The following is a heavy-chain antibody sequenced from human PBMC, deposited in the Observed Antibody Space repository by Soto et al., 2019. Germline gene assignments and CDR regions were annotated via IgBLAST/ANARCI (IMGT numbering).Heavy chain of an antibody. Sequence: GASVKVSCKASGGTFSSYTISWVRQAPGQGLEWMGRIIPILGIANYAQKFQGRVTITADKSTSTAYMELSSLRSEDTAVYYCAKSSSGDWFDPWGQGTLVTVSS. D-gene: IGHD6-6*01. CDR2: IIPILGIA. CDR1: GGTFSSYT. CDR3: AKSSSGDWFDP. V-gene: IGHV1-69*02. J-gene: IGHJ5*02.